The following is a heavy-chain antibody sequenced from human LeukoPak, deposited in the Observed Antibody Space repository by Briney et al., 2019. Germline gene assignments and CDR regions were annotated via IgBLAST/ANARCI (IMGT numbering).Heavy chain of an antibody. CDR3: AKTAALKYCSGGSCYFDY. CDR1: GFTFSSYA. J-gene: IGHJ4*02. D-gene: IGHD2-15*01. Sequence: QPGGSLRLSCVASGFTFSSYAMSWVRQAPGKGLEGVSAISGSGGSTYYTDSVKGRLTISRDNSKNTLYLQMNSLRAEDTAVYYCAKTAALKYCSGGSCYFDYWGQGTLVTVSS. CDR2: ISGSGGST. V-gene: IGHV3-23*01.